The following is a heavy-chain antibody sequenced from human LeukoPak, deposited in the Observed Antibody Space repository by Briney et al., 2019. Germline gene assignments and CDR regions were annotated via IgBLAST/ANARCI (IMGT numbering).Heavy chain of an antibody. Sequence: ASVKVSCKASGYTFTGYYMHWVRQAPGQGLEWMGWISAYNGKTNYAQKLQGRVTMTTDTSTSTAYMELRSLRSDDTAVYYCARYPTKGDFWSGDFYYGMDVWGQGTRSPSP. CDR3: ARYPTKGDFWSGDFYYGMDV. CDR1: GYTFTGYY. V-gene: IGHV1-18*04. CDR2: ISAYNGKT. D-gene: IGHD3-3*01. J-gene: IGHJ6*02.